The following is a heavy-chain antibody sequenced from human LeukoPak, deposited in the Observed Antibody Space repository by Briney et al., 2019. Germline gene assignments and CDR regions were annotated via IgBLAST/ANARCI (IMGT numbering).Heavy chain of an antibody. V-gene: IGHV3-48*03. CDR1: GFTFSNYE. D-gene: IGHD3-10*01. CDR3: ARHSGNYCFDY. Sequence: PGGSLRLSCAASGFTFSNYEMNWVRQAPGKGLEWVSYISFSGNTIYYADSVKGRFSISRDNAKNSLYLQMNSLRAEDTAVYYCARHSGNYCFDYWGQGILVTVSS. CDR2: ISFSGNTI. J-gene: IGHJ4*02.